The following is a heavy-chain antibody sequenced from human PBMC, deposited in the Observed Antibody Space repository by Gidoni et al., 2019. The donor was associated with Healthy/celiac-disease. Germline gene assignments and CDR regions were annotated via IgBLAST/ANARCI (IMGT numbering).Heavy chain of an antibody. D-gene: IGHD4-17*01. V-gene: IGHV3-33*01. J-gene: IGHJ4*02. CDR2: IWYDGSNK. Sequence: QVQLVESGVGVVPPGRSLRLSCAASGFTFSSYGMHWVRQAPGKGLAWVAVIWYDGSNKYYADSVKGRFTSSRDNSKNTLYMQMNSLRAEDTAVYYCAREGSVPLSYWGQGTLVTVSS. CDR1: GFTFSSYG. CDR3: AREGSVPLSY.